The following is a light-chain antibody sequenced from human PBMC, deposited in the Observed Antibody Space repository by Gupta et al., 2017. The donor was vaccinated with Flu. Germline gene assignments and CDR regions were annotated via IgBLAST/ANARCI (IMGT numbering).Light chain of an antibody. CDR1: ALPKQY. J-gene: IGLJ2*01. CDR2: KDS. CDR3: QSADSSGTYVV. Sequence: SYELTQPPSVSVSPGQTARITCSGDALPKQYASWYQQKPGQAPVLVIYKDSERPSGIPERFSGSSSGTTVTLTIGGVQAEDEADYYCQSADSSGTYVVFGGGTKLTVL. V-gene: IGLV3-25*02.